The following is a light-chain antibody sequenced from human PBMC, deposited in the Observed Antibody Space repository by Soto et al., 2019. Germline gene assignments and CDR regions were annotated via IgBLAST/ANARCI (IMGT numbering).Light chain of an antibody. CDR2: EVS. CDR3: SSYTSSSSLGV. J-gene: IGLJ3*02. Sequence: QSALTQPASVSGSPGQSITISCTGTSSDVGGYNYVSWYQQYPGKAPKLLIFEVSNRASGVSYRFSGSKSGNPASLTISGLQAEDEADYYCSSYTSSSSLGVFGGGTKLTVL. CDR1: SSDVGGYNY. V-gene: IGLV2-14*01.